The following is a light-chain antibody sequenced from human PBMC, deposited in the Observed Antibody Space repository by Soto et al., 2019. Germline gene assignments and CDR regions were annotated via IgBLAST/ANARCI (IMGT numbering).Light chain of an antibody. J-gene: IGLJ1*01. CDR3: QSYDSSLSGYV. Sequence: QSVLTQPASVSGSPGQSITISCTGTSGDVGTYNYVSWYQQHPGKAPKLIIYDVSTRPSGLSNRFSGSKSGNTASLTIAGLQAEDEGDYYCQSYDSSLSGYVFGTGTKVTVL. CDR2: DVS. V-gene: IGLV2-14*01. CDR1: SGDVGTYNY.